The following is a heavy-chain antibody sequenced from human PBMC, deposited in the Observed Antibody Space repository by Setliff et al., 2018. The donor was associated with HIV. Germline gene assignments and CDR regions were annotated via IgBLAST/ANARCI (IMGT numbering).Heavy chain of an antibody. CDR2: IYYRGSI. D-gene: IGHD3-22*01. Sequence: PSETLSLTCTVSGGSISSSTYYWGWIRQPPGMGLEWIGGIYYRGSIYYNPSLKSRVTVSKDTTKNQLSLRLSSVTAADTAMYYCARHFNDGIGYYYVLAPLPFDIWGQGTMVTVSS. V-gene: IGHV4-39*01. CDR3: ARHFNDGIGYYYVLAPLPFDI. CDR1: GGSISSSTYY. J-gene: IGHJ3*02.